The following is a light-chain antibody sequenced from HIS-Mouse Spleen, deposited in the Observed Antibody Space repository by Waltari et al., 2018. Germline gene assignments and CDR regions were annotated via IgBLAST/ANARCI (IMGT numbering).Light chain of an antibody. CDR1: QSVLYSSNNKNY. Sequence: DIVMTQSPDSLAVSLGERATINCKSSQSVLYSSNNKNYLAWYKQKPGQPPKLLIYWASTRESGVPGRVSGSGSGTDFTLTISSLQAEEVAVYYCQQYYSTALTFGPGTKVDIK. CDR2: WAS. CDR3: QQYYSTALT. J-gene: IGKJ3*01. V-gene: IGKV4-1*01.